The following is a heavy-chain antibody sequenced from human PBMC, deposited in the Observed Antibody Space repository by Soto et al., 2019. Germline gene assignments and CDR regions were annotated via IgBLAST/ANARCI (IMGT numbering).Heavy chain of an antibody. V-gene: IGHV3-30*18. CDR2: ISYDGSFQ. D-gene: IGHD2-15*01. CDR1: GFTFSTYA. J-gene: IGHJ4*02. Sequence: PGGSLRLSCAASGFTFSTYAMHWVRQAPGKGLEWVAVISYDGSFQYYADSVKGRFTISRDNSKNTLNLQMNSLRLEDTAVYYCAKEGYCYGGSCSIFDHWGQGTVVTVSS. CDR3: AKEGYCYGGSCSIFDH.